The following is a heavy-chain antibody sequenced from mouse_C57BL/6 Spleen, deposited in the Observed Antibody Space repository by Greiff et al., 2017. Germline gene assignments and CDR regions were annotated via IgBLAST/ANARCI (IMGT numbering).Heavy chain of an antibody. CDR1: GYSFTDYN. J-gene: IGHJ1*03. D-gene: IGHD1-1*01. CDR3: AREKDYYGSRGNWYFDV. CDR2: INPHYGTT. Sequence: VQLQQSGPELVKPGASVKISCKASGYSFTDYNMNWVKQSNGRSLEWIGVINPHYGTTSYNQKIKGKATLTVDQASSTAYMQLNSLTSEDSAVYYCAREKDYYGSRGNWYFDVWGTGTTVTVSS. V-gene: IGHV1-39*01.